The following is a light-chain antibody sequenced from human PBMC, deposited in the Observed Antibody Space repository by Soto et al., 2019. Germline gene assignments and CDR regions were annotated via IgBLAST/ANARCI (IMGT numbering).Light chain of an antibody. J-gene: IGLJ3*02. CDR3: QTWGTGPWV. V-gene: IGLV4-69*01. CDR2: VNSDGSH. CDR1: SGHSSYA. Sequence: QSVLTQSPSASASLGASVKVTCTLSSGHSSYAIAWHQQQPEKGPRYLMKVNSDGSHSKGDGIPDRFSGSSSGAERYLTLSSLQSEDEADYYCQTWGTGPWVFGGGTKLTVL.